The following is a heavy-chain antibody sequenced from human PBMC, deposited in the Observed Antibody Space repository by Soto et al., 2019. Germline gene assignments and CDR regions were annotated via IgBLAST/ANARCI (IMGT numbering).Heavy chain of an antibody. Sequence: QVQLQESGPGLVKPSETLSLTCTVSGDSMNNYFWNWIRQPPGKGLEWIGYIYYSGSTNYNPSLKWRDSMPVDTSKNQFSLKLSSVHAAVPAVDYCARDSGRYCSCGHCYSYWGEGPRVTVAS. CDR3: ARDSGRYCSCGHCYSY. CDR1: GDSMNNYF. V-gene: IGHV4-59*01. CDR2: IYYSGST. J-gene: IGHJ4*02. D-gene: IGHD2-15*01.